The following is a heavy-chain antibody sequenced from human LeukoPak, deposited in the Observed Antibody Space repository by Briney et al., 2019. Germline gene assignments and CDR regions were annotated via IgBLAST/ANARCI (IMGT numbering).Heavy chain of an antibody. Sequence: GESLKISCKGSGYSFTSYWIGWVRQMPGEGLEWMGIIYPGDSDTRYSPSFQGQVTISADKSISTAYLQWSSLKASDTAMYYCASLYYYDSSALSPPTNALDIWGQGTMVTVSS. CDR3: ASLYYYDSSALSPPTNALDI. CDR2: IYPGDSDT. V-gene: IGHV5-51*01. J-gene: IGHJ3*02. CDR1: GYSFTSYW. D-gene: IGHD3-22*01.